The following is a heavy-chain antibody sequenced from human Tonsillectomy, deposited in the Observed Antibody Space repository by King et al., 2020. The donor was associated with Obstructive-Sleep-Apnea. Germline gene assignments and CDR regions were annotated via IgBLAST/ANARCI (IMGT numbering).Heavy chain of an antibody. CDR2: ISAYNGNT. CDR3: ARDHVRGEVVRGALNWFDP. Sequence: VQLVESGAEVKKPGASVKVSCKASGYTFSSYGISWVRQAPGQGLEWMGWISAYNGNTNYAQKLQGRVTMTTDTSTSTAYMELRSLRSDDTAVYYCARDHVRGEVVRGALNWFDPWGQGTLVTVSS. V-gene: IGHV1-18*01. D-gene: IGHD3-10*01. J-gene: IGHJ5*02. CDR1: GYTFSSYG.